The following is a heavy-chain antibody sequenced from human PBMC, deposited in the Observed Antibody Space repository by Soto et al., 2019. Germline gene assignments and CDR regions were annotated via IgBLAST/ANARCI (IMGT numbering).Heavy chain of an antibody. CDR3: ARYQREPLANWFDP. J-gene: IGHJ5*02. Sequence: GGSLRLSCAASGFTVSSNYMSWVRQAPGKGLEWVSVIYSGGSTYYADSVKGRFTISRDNSKNTLYLQMNSLRAEDTAVYYCARYQREPLANWFDPWGQGTLVTVSS. CDR1: GFTVSSNY. D-gene: IGHD1-26*01. CDR2: IYSGGST. V-gene: IGHV3-53*01.